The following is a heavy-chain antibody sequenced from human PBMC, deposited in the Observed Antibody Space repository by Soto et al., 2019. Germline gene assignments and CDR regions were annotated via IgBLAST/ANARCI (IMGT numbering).Heavy chain of an antibody. CDR1: GYTFTGYY. D-gene: IGHD2-15*01. J-gene: IGHJ4*02. CDR3: ATGILDIVVVVAASSTYYFDY. CDR2: INPNSGGT. V-gene: IGHV1-2*04. Sequence: ASVKVSCKASGYTFTGYYMHWVRQAPGQGLEWMGWINPNSGGTNYAQKFQGWVTMTADESTSTAYMELSSLRSEDTAVYYCATGILDIVVVVAASSTYYFDYWGQGTLVTVSS.